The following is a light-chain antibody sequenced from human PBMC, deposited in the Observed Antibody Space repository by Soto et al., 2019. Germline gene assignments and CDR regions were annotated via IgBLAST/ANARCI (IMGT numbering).Light chain of an antibody. Sequence: QSVLTQPPSASGSPGQSVAISCTGTSSDVGGYNYVSWYRQHPGKAPKLMIYEVNKRPSGVPDRFSGSKSGNTASLTVSGLQAEDEADYYCSSYAGSRNVFGTGTKVTV. J-gene: IGLJ1*01. V-gene: IGLV2-8*01. CDR3: SSYAGSRNV. CDR1: SSDVGGYNY. CDR2: EVN.